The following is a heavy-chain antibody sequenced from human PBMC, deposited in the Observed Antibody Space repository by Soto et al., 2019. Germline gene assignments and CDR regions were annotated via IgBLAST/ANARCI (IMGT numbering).Heavy chain of an antibody. CDR2: IYYSGST. J-gene: IGHJ3*02. CDR3: ASLTIPRGAFDI. D-gene: IGHD3-3*01. V-gene: IGHV4-59*01. CDR1: GGSISSYY. Sequence: SETLSLTCTVSGGSISSYYWSWIRQPPGKGLEWIGYIYYSGSTNYNPSLKSRVTISVDTSKNQFSLKLSSVTAADTAVYYCASLTIPRGAFDIWGQGTMVTVSS.